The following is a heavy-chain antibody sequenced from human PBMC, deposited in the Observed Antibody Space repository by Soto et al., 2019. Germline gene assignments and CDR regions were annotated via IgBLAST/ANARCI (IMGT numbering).Heavy chain of an antibody. D-gene: IGHD3-22*01. V-gene: IGHV3-30*09. J-gene: IGHJ4*02. Sequence: GGSLRLSCAVSGLTFSSYAMHWVRQAPFKGLEWVAKISYNGNFEDYADSVKGRFAISRDNSNNTLYLQMNSLRAEDTALYYCTRDYNDGSGRFDYWGQGTLLTVSS. CDR3: TRDYNDGSGRFDY. CDR1: GLTFSSYA. CDR2: ISYNGNFE.